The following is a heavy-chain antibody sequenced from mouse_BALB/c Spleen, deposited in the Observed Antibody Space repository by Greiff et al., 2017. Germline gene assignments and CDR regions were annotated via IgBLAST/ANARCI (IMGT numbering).Heavy chain of an antibody. CDR1: GYTFTSYW. CDR2: INPSTGYT. V-gene: IGHV1-7*01. Sequence: VHLVESGAELVKPGASVKMSCKASGYTFTSYWMHWVKQRPGQGLEWIGYINPSTGYTEYNQKFKDKATLTADKSSSTAYMQLSSLTSEDSAVYYCARQDVRPGTWFAYWGQGTLVTVSA. D-gene: IGHD2-14*01. CDR3: ARQDVRPGTWFAY. J-gene: IGHJ3*01.